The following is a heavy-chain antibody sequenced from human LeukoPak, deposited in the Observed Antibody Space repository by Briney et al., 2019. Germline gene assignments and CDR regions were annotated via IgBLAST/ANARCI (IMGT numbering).Heavy chain of an antibody. D-gene: IGHD1-26*01. V-gene: IGHV4-4*02. J-gene: IGHJ4*02. CDR3: TRESGPYRPFGY. CDR2: ISLTGRT. Sequence: SETLSLTCGASGGSITSTNWWSWVRQPPGQGLEWIGEISLTGRTNYNPSLIGRVIMSLDESRNQLSLTLTSVTAADTAMYYCTRESGPYRPFGYWGQGTLVVVPS. CDR1: GGSITSTNW.